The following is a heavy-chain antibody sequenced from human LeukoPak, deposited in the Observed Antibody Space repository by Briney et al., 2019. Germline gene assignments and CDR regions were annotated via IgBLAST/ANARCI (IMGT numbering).Heavy chain of an antibody. CDR2: VSYSGTT. D-gene: IGHD3-9*01. V-gene: IGHV4-30-4*01. J-gene: IGHJ5*02. Sequence: PSQTLSLTCTVSGGSISSGDYYWSWVRQPPGRGLEWIGYVSYSGTTDYNPSLKSRVTISVDSSKSKFSLKLNSVTAADTALYYCARKSGYFDWFGGSGVWFDPWGQGTLVTVSS. CDR1: GGSISSGDYY. CDR3: ARKSGYFDWFGGSGVWFDP.